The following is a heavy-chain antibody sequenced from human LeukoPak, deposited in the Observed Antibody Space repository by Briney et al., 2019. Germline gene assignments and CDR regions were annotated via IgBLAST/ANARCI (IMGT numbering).Heavy chain of an antibody. D-gene: IGHD4-17*01. CDR1: DGSLGSYY. V-gene: IGHV4-59*01. J-gene: IGHJ4*02. CDR3: ARGPGDYVDY. Sequence: SETLSLTCTVSDGSLGSYYWSWIRQPPGKGLEWIGYIYYSGSTNYNPSLKSRVTISVDTSKNQFSLKLSSVTAADTAVYYCARGPGDYVDYWGQGTLVTVSS. CDR2: IYYSGST.